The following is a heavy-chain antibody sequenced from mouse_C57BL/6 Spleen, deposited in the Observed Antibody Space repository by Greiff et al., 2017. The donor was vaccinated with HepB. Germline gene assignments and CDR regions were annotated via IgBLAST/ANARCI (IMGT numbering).Heavy chain of an antibody. Sequence: QVQLQQSGAELARPGASVKLSCKASGYTFTSYGISWVKQRTGQGLEWIGEIYPRSGNTYYNEKFKGKATLTADKSSSTAYMELRSLTSEDSAVYFCARDDGGGGVDYWGQGTTLTVSS. D-gene: IGHD2-3*01. CDR3: ARDDGGGGVDY. CDR2: IYPRSGNT. J-gene: IGHJ2*01. V-gene: IGHV1-81*01. CDR1: GYTFTSYG.